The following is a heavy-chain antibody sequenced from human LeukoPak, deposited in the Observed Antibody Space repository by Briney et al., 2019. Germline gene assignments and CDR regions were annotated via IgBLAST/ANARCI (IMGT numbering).Heavy chain of an antibody. Sequence: ASVKVSCKASGYTFTSYGISWVRQAPGQGLEWMGWISAYNGNTNYAQKLQGRVTMTTDTSTSTAYMELRSLRSDDTAVYYCASLPLYGDYRTRIPIDYWGQGTLVTVSS. CDR3: ASLPLYGDYRTRIPIDY. D-gene: IGHD4-17*01. V-gene: IGHV1-18*01. CDR2: ISAYNGNT. J-gene: IGHJ4*02. CDR1: GYTFTSYG.